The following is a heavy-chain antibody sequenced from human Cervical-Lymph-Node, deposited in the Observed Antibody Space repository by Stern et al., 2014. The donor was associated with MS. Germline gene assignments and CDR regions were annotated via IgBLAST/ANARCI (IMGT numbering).Heavy chain of an antibody. CDR3: ARDGDSSMLGLDV. J-gene: IGHJ6*02. D-gene: IGHD4-17*01. CDR1: GGTLSNYG. CDR2: IIRRFGTS. V-gene: IGHV1-69*01. Sequence: VQLVESGAEVKKPGSSVKVSCKASGGTLSNYGISWVRQAPGQGLEWMGGIIRRFGTSNYAQKFQGRVTLTADDSTNTAYMDLSSLTSEDTAVYYCARDGDSSMLGLDVWGQGTTVTVSS.